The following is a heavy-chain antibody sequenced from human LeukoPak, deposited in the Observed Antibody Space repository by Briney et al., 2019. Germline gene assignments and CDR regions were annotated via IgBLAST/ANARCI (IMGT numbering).Heavy chain of an antibody. Sequence: PGGSLRLSCAASGFTFSSYAMHWVRQAPGKGLEWVAVISYDGSNKYYADSVKGRFTISRDNSKNTLYLQMNSLRAEDTAVYYCARGRGGDGLDYWGQGTLVTVSS. CDR2: ISYDGSNK. CDR3: ARGRGGDGLDY. J-gene: IGHJ4*02. D-gene: IGHD5-24*01. CDR1: GFTFSSYA. V-gene: IGHV3-30-3*01.